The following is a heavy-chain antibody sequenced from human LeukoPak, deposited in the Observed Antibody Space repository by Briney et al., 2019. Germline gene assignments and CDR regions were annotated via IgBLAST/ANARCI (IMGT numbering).Heavy chain of an antibody. CDR1: GFIFSTYE. J-gene: IGHJ4*02. Sequence: GSLRLSCAASGFIFSTYEMNWVRQAPGKGLEWIGEINHSGSTNYNPSLKSRVTISVDTSKNQFSLKLSSVTAADTAVYYCARGTPCRYWGQGTLVTVSS. CDR2: INHSGST. V-gene: IGHV4-34*01. CDR3: ARGTPCRY.